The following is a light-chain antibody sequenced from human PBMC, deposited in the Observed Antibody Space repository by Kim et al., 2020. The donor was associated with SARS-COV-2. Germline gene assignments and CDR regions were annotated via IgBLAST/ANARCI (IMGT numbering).Light chain of an antibody. CDR2: KDS. V-gene: IGLV3-1*01. Sequence: PGQTASITCSGDKLGDKYACWYQQKPGQSPVLVIYKDSKRPSGIPERFSGSNSGNTATLTISGTQAMDEADYYCQAWDSSTAWRVFGGGTQLTVL. J-gene: IGLJ3*02. CDR1: KLGDKY. CDR3: QAWDSSTAWRV.